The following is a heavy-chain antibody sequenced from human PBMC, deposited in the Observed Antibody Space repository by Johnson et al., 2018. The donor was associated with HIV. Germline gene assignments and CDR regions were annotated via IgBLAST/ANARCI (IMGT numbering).Heavy chain of an antibody. Sequence: QVQLVESGGGLVKPGGSLRLSCEASGFTVSINYMNWVRQAPGKGLEWVAFIRYDGTNKYYADSVKGRFTISRDNSKKTLYLEMNSLRSGDTAVYYCAKASSDSSGYADLWGQGTMVIVSS. J-gene: IGHJ3*01. CDR1: GFTVSINY. CDR3: AKASSDSSGYADL. V-gene: IGHV3-30*02. CDR2: IRYDGTNK. D-gene: IGHD3-22*01.